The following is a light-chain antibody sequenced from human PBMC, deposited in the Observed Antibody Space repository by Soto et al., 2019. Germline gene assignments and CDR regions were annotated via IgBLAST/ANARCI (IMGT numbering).Light chain of an antibody. V-gene: IGKV1-12*01. CDR3: QQAASFPIT. CDR1: QGIKNW. CDR2: TGS. J-gene: IGKJ5*01. Sequence: DIQMTQSPSYVSASLGDSVTIXXRASQGIKNWLAWYQQKPGKAPNIXIYTGSSLQSGVPSRFSGSGSGTDFTLTINSLQPEDFATYYCQQAASFPITFGQGTRLEIK.